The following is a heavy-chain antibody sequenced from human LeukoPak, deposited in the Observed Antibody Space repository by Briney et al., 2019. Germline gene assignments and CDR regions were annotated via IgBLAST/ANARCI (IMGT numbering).Heavy chain of an antibody. CDR1: GGSISSYY. CDR3: ARRRATYYYDSSGHRAFDI. D-gene: IGHD3-22*01. V-gene: IGHV4-59*01. Sequence: PSGTLSLTCTVSGGSISSYYWSWIRQPPGKGLEWIGYIYYSGSTNYNPSLKSRVTISVDTSKNQFSLKLSSVTAADTAVYYCARRRATYYYDSSGHRAFDIWGQGTMVTASS. J-gene: IGHJ3*02. CDR2: IYYSGST.